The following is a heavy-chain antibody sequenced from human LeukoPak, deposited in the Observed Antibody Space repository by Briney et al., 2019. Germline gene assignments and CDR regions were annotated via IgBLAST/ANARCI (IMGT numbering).Heavy chain of an antibody. CDR3: AKVSINWFDP. V-gene: IGHV3-21*04. J-gene: IGHJ5*02. CDR1: GFTFSSYS. Sequence: GGSLRLSCAASGFTFSSYSMNWDRQAPGKGLEWVSSISSSSSYIYYADSVKGRFTISRDNAKNSLYLQMNSLRAEDTAVYYCAKVSINWFDPWGQGTLVTVSS. CDR2: ISSSSSYI.